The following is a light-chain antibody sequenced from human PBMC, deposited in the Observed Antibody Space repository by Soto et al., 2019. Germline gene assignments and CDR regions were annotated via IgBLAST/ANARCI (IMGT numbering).Light chain of an antibody. J-gene: IGLJ3*02. CDR1: SSDVGAYNS. Sequence: QSVLTQPASVSGSPGQSITISCTGTSSDVGAYNSVSWFQQHPGKAPKLMICDVSHRPSGVSTRFSGSKSGNTASLTISGLQAEDEADYYCSSYSSITTRVFGGGTQLTVL. V-gene: IGLV2-14*01. CDR3: SSYSSITTRV. CDR2: DVS.